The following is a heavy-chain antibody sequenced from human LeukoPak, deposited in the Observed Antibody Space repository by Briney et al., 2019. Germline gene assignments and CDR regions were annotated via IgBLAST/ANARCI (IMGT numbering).Heavy chain of an antibody. D-gene: IGHD3-9*01. J-gene: IGHJ5*02. CDR3: ARELPESDYDILTGSQGAWFDP. Sequence: ASVKVSCKASVYTFTGYYMHWVRQAPGQGLEWMGWINPNSGGTNYAQKFQGRVTMTRDTSISTAYMELSRLRSDDTAVYYCARELPESDYDILTGSQGAWFDPWGQGTLVTVSS. V-gene: IGHV1-2*02. CDR1: VYTFTGYY. CDR2: INPNSGGT.